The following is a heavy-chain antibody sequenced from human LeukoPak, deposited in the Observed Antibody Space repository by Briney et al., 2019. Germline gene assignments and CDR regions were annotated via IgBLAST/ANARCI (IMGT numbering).Heavy chain of an antibody. V-gene: IGHV3-23*01. CDR1: GFTFSSYE. J-gene: IGHJ4*02. CDR2: ISGSGGST. D-gene: IGHD5-24*01. CDR3: AKGRRDGFGEFDY. Sequence: GGSLRLSCVASGFTFSSYEMSWVRQAPGKGLEWVSAISGSGGSTYYADSVKGRFTISRDNSKNTLYLQMNSLRAEDTAVYYCAKGRRDGFGEFDYWGQGTLVTVSS.